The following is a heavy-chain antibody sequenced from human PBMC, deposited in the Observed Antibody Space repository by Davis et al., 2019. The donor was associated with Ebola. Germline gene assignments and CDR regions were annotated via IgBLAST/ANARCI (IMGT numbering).Heavy chain of an antibody. Sequence: GESLKISCAASGFSFTDAWMNWVRQAPGKGLEWVGRIKSKTDGGTTDYAAPVKGRFTISRDDSKNTLYLQMNSLKTEDTAVYYCTTGQYSGSRGYWGQGTLVTVSS. V-gene: IGHV3-15*01. CDR2: IKSKTDGGTT. CDR3: TTGQYSGSRGY. D-gene: IGHD1-26*01. J-gene: IGHJ4*02. CDR1: GFSFTDAW.